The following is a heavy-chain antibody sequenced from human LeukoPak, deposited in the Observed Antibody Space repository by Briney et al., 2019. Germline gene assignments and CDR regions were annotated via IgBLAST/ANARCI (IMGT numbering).Heavy chain of an antibody. CDR3: AREGKPGLDY. CDR1: GGSFSGYD. J-gene: IGHJ4*02. CDR2: INHSGST. V-gene: IGHV4-34*01. D-gene: IGHD1-14*01. Sequence: SETLSLTCAVYGGSFSGYDWSWIRQPPGKGLEWIGEINHSGSTNYNPSLKSRVTISVDTSKNQFSLKLSSVTAADTAVYYCAREGKPGLDYWGQGTLVTVSS.